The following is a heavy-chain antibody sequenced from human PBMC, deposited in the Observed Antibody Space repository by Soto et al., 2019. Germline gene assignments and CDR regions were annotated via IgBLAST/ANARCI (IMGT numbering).Heavy chain of an antibody. Sequence: ASVKVSCKASGYTFTSYYMHWVRQAPGQGLEWMGIINPSGGSTSYAQKFQGRVTMTRDTSTSTVYMELSSLSAEDTAVYYCAKSRYSDSSGDFYDYWGQGTLVTVSS. D-gene: IGHD3-22*01. CDR3: AKSRYSDSSGDFYDY. V-gene: IGHV1-46*01. J-gene: IGHJ4*02. CDR2: INPSGGST. CDR1: GYTFTSYY.